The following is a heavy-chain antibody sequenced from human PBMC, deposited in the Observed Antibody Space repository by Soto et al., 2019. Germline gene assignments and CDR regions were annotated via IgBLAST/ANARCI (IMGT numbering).Heavy chain of an antibody. J-gene: IGHJ4*02. CDR3: ARSVGATSIDY. Sequence: QVQLVESGGGLVKPGGSLRLSCAASGFTFSDYYMSWIRQAPGKGLEWVSYISSSSSYRNYADSVKGRFTISRDNAKNSLYLQMNSLRAEDTAVYFCARSVGATSIDYWGQGTLVTVSS. CDR1: GFTFSDYY. V-gene: IGHV3-11*05. CDR2: ISSSSSYR. D-gene: IGHD1-26*01.